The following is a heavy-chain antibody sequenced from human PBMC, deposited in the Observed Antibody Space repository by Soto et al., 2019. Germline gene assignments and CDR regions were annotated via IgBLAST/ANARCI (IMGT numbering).Heavy chain of an antibody. CDR2: IYYSGST. Sequence: QVQLQESGPGLVKPSQTLSLTCTVSDGSISSGDYYWSWIRQPPGKGLEWIGYIYYSGSTYYNPSLKSRVTISVDTSKNQFSLKLSSVTAADTAVYYCAREYCSGGSCYVWYFDLWGRGTLVTVSS. CDR1: DGSISSGDYY. V-gene: IGHV4-30-4*01. D-gene: IGHD2-15*01. CDR3: AREYCSGGSCYVWYFDL. J-gene: IGHJ2*01.